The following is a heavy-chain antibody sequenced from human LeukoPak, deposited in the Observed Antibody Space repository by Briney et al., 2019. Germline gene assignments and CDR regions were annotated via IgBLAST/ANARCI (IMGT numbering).Heavy chain of an antibody. J-gene: IGHJ4*02. CDR1: GGSISGYY. CDR3: ARGPPRFIDY. V-gene: IGHV4-4*07. CDR2: IYSSGST. Sequence: SETLSLTCTVSGGSISGYYWSWIRQPAGKGLEWIGRIYSSGSTNYNPSLKSRITMSVDTSKNQFSLKLSSVTAADTAVYYCARGPPRFIDYWGQGTLVTVSS.